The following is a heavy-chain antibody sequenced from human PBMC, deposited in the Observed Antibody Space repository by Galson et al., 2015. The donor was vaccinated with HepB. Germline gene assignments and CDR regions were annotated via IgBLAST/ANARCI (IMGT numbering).Heavy chain of an antibody. CDR2: ISSSSYI. Sequence: LRLSCAASGFTFSSYSMNWVRQAPGKGLEWVSSISSSSYIYYADSVKGRFTISRDNAKNSLYLQMNSLRAEDTAVYYCARGGPGEYYYDSSGYWSFDGDYWGQGTLVTVSS. V-gene: IGHV3-21*01. CDR1: GFTFSSYS. D-gene: IGHD3-22*01. J-gene: IGHJ4*02. CDR3: ARGGPGEYYYDSSGYWSFDGDY.